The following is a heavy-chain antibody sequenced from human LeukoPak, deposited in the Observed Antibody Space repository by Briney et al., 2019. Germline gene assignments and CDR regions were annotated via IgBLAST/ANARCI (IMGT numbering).Heavy chain of an antibody. J-gene: IGHJ4*02. CDR1: GYTFTGYY. CDR3: ASHISSSWYDVDY. V-gene: IGHV1-8*02. Sequence: GASVKVSCKASGYTFTGYYMHWVRQATGQGLEWMGWMNPNSGNTGYAQKFQGRVTMTRNTSISTAYMELSSLRSEDTAVYYCASHISSSWYDVDYWGQGTLVTVSS. D-gene: IGHD6-13*01. CDR2: MNPNSGNT.